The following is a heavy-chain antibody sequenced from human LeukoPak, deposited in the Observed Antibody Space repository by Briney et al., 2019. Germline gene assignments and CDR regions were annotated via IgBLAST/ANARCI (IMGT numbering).Heavy chain of an antibody. CDR1: GFTVSSNY. D-gene: IGHD3-16*01. Sequence: GGSLRLSCAASGFTVSSNYMSWVPQAPGKGLEWVSVIYSGGSTYYADSVKGRFTISRDNSKNTLYLQMNSLRAEDTAVYYCATWGYYDYVWGSYDYWGQGTLVTVSS. CDR3: ATWGYYDYVWGSYDY. J-gene: IGHJ4*02. V-gene: IGHV3-66*02. CDR2: IYSGGST.